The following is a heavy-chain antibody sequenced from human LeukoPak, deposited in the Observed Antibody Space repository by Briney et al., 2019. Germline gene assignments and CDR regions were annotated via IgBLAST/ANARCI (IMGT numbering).Heavy chain of an antibody. CDR1: GFTFDDYA. CDR2: ISWNSGSI. V-gene: IGHV3-9*01. J-gene: IGHJ6*02. Sequence: GGSLRLSCAASGFTFDDYAMHWVRQAPGKGLEWVSGISWNSGSIGYADSVKGRFTISGDNAKNSLYLQMNSLRAEDTALYYCAKDMGHLDYYYYGMDVWGQGTTVTVSS. CDR3: AKDMGHLDYYYYGMDV.